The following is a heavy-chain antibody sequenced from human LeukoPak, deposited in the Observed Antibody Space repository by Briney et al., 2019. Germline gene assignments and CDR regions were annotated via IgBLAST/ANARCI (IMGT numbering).Heavy chain of an antibody. V-gene: IGHV3-48*03. J-gene: IGHJ4*02. CDR1: GFTFSSYE. CDR3: ARGDDFWSGYHDHYFDY. CDR2: ISSSGSTI. D-gene: IGHD3-3*01. Sequence: GSLRLSCAASGFTFSSYEMNWVRQAPGKGLEWVSYISSSGSTIYYADSVKGRFTTSRDNAKNSLYLQMNSLRAEDTAVYYCARGDDFWSGYHDHYFDYWGQGTLVTVSS.